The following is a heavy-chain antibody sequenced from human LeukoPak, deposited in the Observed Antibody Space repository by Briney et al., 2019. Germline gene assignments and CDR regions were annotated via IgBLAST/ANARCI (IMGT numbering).Heavy chain of an antibody. CDR3: ARDSGTTGEVKFDP. CDR2: IYHSGST. V-gene: IGHV4-38-2*02. J-gene: IGHJ5*02. Sequence: SETLSLTCTVSGYSISSGCYWGWIRLPPGKGLEWIGSIYHSGSTYYNPSLKSRVTILVDTSRNEFSLKLSSVTAADTAVYYCARDSGTTGEVKFDPWGQGILVTVSS. D-gene: IGHD3-10*01. CDR1: GYSISSGCY.